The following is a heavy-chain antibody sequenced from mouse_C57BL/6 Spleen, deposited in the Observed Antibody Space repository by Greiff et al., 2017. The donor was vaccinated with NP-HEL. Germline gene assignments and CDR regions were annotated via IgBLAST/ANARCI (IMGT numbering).Heavy chain of an antibody. D-gene: IGHD1-1*01. CDR3: ARHYYGSSYYFDY. J-gene: IGHJ2*01. CDR1: GFTFSSYG. V-gene: IGHV5-6*01. Sequence: EVQRVESGGDLVKPGGSLKLSCAASGFTFSSYGMSWVRQTPDKRLEWVATISSGGSYIYYPDSVKGRFTISRDNAKNTLYLQMSSLKSEDTAMYYCARHYYGSSYYFDYWGQGTTLTVSS. CDR2: ISSGGSYI.